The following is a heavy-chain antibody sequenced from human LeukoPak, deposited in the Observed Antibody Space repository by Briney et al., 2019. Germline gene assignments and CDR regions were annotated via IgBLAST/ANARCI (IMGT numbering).Heavy chain of an antibody. V-gene: IGHV4-59*01. J-gene: IGHJ5*02. D-gene: IGHD1-26*01. CDR2: IYYSGST. Sequence: PSETLSLTCTVSGGSISSCYWSWIRQPPGKGLEWIGHIYYSGSTNYNPSLKSRVTISVDTSKNQFSLKLSSVTAADTAVYYCARGELFHKADGGPSPRSNWFDPWGQGTLVTVSS. CDR1: GGSISSCY. CDR3: ARGELFHKADGGPSPRSNWFDP.